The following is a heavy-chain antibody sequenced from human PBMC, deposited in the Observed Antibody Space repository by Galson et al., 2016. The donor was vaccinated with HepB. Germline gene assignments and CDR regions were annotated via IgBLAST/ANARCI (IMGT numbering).Heavy chain of an antibody. Sequence: SVKVSCKASGYSFPSFAITWVRQAPGQGLEWMGWISGYNGNQNYAQNLQGRITMTIEPSTNTAYMELRRLTSDDTAVYLCARGSKTAGVNWGQGTLVTVSS. J-gene: IGHJ1*01. D-gene: IGHD6-19*01. CDR1: GYSFPSFA. CDR2: ISGYNGNQ. CDR3: ARGSKTAGVN. V-gene: IGHV1-18*01.